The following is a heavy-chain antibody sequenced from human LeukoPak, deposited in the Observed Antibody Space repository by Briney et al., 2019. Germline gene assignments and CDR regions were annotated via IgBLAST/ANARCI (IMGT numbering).Heavy chain of an antibody. CDR3: GRGNCSTSSCYTLDYYYGMDV. Sequence: ASVKVSCKASGGTFSNYAVNWVRQSPGQGLEWMGGIIPIFATANYAQKFQDRVTTTADKSTGTAYVELSSLRSEDSAVYYCGRGNCSTSSCYTLDYYYGMDVWGQGTTVTVSS. J-gene: IGHJ6*02. D-gene: IGHD2-2*02. V-gene: IGHV1-69*06. CDR2: IIPIFATA. CDR1: GGTFSNYA.